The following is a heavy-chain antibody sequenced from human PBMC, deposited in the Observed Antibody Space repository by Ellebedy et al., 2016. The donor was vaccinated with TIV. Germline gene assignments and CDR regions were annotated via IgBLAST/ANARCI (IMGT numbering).Heavy chain of an antibody. CDR2: ISYDGSNK. D-gene: IGHD6-19*01. V-gene: IGHV3-30-3*01. Sequence: GESLKISCAASGFTFSSYAMHWVRQAPGKGLEWVAVISYDGSNKYYADSVKGRFTISRDNSKNTLYLQMNSLRAEDTAVYYCAKTYSSSGWSNYFDYWGQGTLVTVSS. CDR3: AKTYSSSGWSNYFDY. J-gene: IGHJ4*02. CDR1: GFTFSSYA.